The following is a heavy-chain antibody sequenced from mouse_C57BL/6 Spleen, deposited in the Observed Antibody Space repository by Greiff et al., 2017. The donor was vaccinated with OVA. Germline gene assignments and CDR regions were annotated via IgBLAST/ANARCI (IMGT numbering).Heavy chain of an antibody. CDR3: ARDSDCDY. Sequence: VKLVESGAELARPGASVKLSCKASGYTFTSYGISWVKQRTGQGLEWIGEIYPRSGNTYYNEKFKGKATLTADKSSSTAYMELRSLTSEDSAVYFCARDSDCDYWGQGTTLTVSS. V-gene: IGHV1-81*01. J-gene: IGHJ2*01. CDR2: IYPRSGNT. D-gene: IGHD2-12*01. CDR1: GYTFTSYG.